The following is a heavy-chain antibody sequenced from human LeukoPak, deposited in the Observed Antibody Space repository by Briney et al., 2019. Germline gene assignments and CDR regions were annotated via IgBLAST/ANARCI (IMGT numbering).Heavy chain of an antibody. CDR1: GFTFSSYG. CDR3: AKDTWDEPNFFDY. Sequence: GGSLRLSCAASGFTFSSYGMHWVRQAPGKGLEGVAFIRYDGSNKYYADSVKGRFTSSRDNSKNKLYLQMNRLRAEDTAVYYCAKDTWDEPNFFDYWGQGTLVTVSS. J-gene: IGHJ4*02. V-gene: IGHV3-30*02. D-gene: IGHD1-26*01. CDR2: IRYDGSNK.